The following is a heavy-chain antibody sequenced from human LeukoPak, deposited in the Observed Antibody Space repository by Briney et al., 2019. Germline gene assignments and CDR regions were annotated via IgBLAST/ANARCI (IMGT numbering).Heavy chain of an antibody. CDR3: AKVGRLTCDY. CDR2: ISGSGNST. J-gene: IGHJ4*01. D-gene: IGHD2/OR15-2a*01. V-gene: IGHV3-23*01. CDR1: GFTFSSYA. Sequence: GGSLRLSCAASGFTFSSYAMTWVRQVPGKGLEWVSVISGSGNSTYYADSVKGRFTISRDNSKNTLYLQMNSLRAEDTAVYHCAKVGRLTCDYWGHRTLVTVSS.